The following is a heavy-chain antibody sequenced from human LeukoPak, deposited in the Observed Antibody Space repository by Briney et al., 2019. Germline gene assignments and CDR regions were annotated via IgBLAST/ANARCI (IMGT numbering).Heavy chain of an antibody. V-gene: IGHV4-34*01. CDR1: GESFSGNF. CDR3: ARLIKYDFWSGVTHGDWFDP. D-gene: IGHD3-3*01. CDR2: IDNNGIT. Sequence: SETLSLTCAVSGESFSGNFWTWIRQSPGKGLEWIGEIDNNGITNYNPSLKSRVTISVDTSKNQFSLKLSSVTAADTAVYYCARLIKYDFWSGVTHGDWFDPWGQGTLVTVSS. J-gene: IGHJ5*02.